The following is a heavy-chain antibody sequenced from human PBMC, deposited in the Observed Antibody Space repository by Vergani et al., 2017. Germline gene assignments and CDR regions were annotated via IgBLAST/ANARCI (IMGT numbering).Heavy chain of an antibody. J-gene: IGHJ4*02. D-gene: IGHD2-8*01. V-gene: IGHV1-18*01. CDR3: ARVGDCTNGVCYGYFDY. CDR2: ISAYNGNT. CDR1: GGTFTSYG. Sequence: QVQLVQSGAEVKKPGSSVKVSCKASGGTFTSYGISWVRQAPGQGLEWMGWISAYNGNTNYAQKLQGRVTMTTDTSTSTAYMELRSLRSDDTAVYYCARVGDCTNGVCYGYFDYWGQGTLVTVSS.